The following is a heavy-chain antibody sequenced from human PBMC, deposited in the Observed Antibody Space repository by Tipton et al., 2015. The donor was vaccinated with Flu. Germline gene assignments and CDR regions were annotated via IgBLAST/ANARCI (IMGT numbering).Heavy chain of an antibody. D-gene: IGHD5-24*01. Sequence: TLSLICAVYGGSFSGYYWSWIRQPPGKGLEWIGEINHSGSTNYNPSLKSRVTISVGTSKNQFSLKLSSVTAADTAVYYCARVGDGYSLYWGQGTLVTVSS. CDR1: GGSFSGYY. CDR3: ARVGDGYSLY. V-gene: IGHV4-34*01. CDR2: INHSGST. J-gene: IGHJ4*02.